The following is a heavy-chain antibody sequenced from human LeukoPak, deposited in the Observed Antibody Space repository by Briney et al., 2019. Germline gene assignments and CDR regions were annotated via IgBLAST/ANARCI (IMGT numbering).Heavy chain of an antibody. CDR2: ISFDGRNK. Sequence: GRSLRLSCAASGFTFSTYGMHWVRQAPGKGLEWVALISFDGRNKYYADSVKGRFTISRDNSKITLYLQMNSLRAEDTAVYYCARDENHYDGNSGQSDYWGQGTLVTVSS. CDR1: GFTFSTYG. CDR3: ARDENHYDGNSGQSDY. V-gene: IGHV3-30*03. J-gene: IGHJ4*02. D-gene: IGHD4-23*01.